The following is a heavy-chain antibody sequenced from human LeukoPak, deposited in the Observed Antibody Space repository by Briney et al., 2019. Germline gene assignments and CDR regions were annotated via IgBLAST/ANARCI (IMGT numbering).Heavy chain of an antibody. Sequence: GGSLRLSCSASGFTFSSYSMNWVRQAPGKGLEWVSSISSSSTYIDYADSVKGRFTISRDNAKNSLYLQMDSLRAEDTAVYYCARKTGCTNGVCPFDYWGQGTLVTASS. CDR1: GFTFSSYS. J-gene: IGHJ4*02. CDR2: ISSSSTYI. CDR3: ARKTGCTNGVCPFDY. V-gene: IGHV3-21*01. D-gene: IGHD2-8*01.